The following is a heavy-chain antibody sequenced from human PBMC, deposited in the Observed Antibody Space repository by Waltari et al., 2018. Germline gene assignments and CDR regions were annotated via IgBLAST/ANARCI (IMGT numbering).Heavy chain of an antibody. CDR3: AKDEISGDGYVIFDN. Sequence: EVQLLESGGGFVQTGGSLRLSCTASGFTFNNYAMNWVRQAPGKGLGWVSTIHGRGGTYYSDSVKGRFTISRDDSKATVYLQMNSLTAEDTAVYYCAKDEISGDGYVIFDNWGQGTLVTVSA. J-gene: IGHJ4*02. CDR1: GFTFNNYA. CDR2: IHGRGGT. D-gene: IGHD5-12*01. V-gene: IGHV3-23*01.